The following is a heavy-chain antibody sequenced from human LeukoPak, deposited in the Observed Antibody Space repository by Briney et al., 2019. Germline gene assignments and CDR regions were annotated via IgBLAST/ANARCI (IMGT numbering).Heavy chain of an antibody. J-gene: IGHJ4*02. Sequence: GGSLRLSCAASGFTFSSYSMNWVRQAPGKGLEWVSSISSSSSYIYYADSVKGRFTISRDNAKNSLYLQMNSLRDEDTAIYYCARETTVIKKIDYWGQGTLVTVSS. CDR2: ISSSSSYI. D-gene: IGHD4-17*01. V-gene: IGHV3-21*01. CDR1: GFTFSSYS. CDR3: ARETTVIKKIDY.